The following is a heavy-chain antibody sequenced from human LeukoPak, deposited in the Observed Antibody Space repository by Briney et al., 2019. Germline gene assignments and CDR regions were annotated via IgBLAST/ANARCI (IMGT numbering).Heavy chain of an antibody. CDR1: QFTFKNYW. Sequence: GGSLRLSCVASQFTFKNYWMHWVRQVPGRGLEWLSYISPDGSSTTYADSVRGRFTTSRDNAKNTLYLQMNSLRAEDTAVYFRATAWSYWGQGSLVTVSS. V-gene: IGHV3-74*03. J-gene: IGHJ4*02. D-gene: IGHD2-21*02. CDR3: ATAWSY. CDR2: ISPDGSST.